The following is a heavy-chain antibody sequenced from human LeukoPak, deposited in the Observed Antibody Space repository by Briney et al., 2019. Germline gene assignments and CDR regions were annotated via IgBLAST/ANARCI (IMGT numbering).Heavy chain of an antibody. CDR2: IRSGGSPK. D-gene: IGHD5-12*01. CDR3: AKGGRYSGYDSFDY. Sequence: GGSLRLSCAASGFTFSYYEMNWVRQAPGKGLEWVSYIRSGGSPKFYADSVKGRVTISRDDAKNSLYLQMNSLRAEDTAVYYCAKGGRYSGYDSFDYWGQGTLVTVSS. CDR1: GFTFSYYE. V-gene: IGHV3-48*03. J-gene: IGHJ4*02.